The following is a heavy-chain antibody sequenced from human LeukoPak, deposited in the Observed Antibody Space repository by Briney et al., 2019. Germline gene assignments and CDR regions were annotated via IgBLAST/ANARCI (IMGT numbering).Heavy chain of an antibody. CDR3: ARDIAVAGRKDYFDY. V-gene: IGHV1-46*01. CDR2: INPSGGST. J-gene: IGHJ4*02. Sequence: ASVKVSCKASGYTFTSYYMHWVRQAPGQGLEWMGIINPSGGSTSYAQKFQGRVTMTRDTSTSTVYMGLSSLRSEDTAVYYCARDIAVAGRKDYFDYWGQGTLVTVSS. CDR1: GYTFTSYY. D-gene: IGHD6-19*01.